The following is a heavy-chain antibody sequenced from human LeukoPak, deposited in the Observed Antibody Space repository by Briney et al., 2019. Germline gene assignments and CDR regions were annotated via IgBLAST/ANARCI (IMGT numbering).Heavy chain of an antibody. CDR1: GFTFSSYA. CDR2: ISYDGSNK. J-gene: IGHJ6*02. D-gene: IGHD2-2*01. Sequence: VGSLRLSCAASGFTFSSYAMHWVRQAPGKGLEWVAVISYDGSNKYYADSVKGRFTISRDNSKNTLYLQMNSLRAEDTAVYYCARDRPAAIPPYYYYGMDVWGQGTTVTVSS. V-gene: IGHV3-30-3*01. CDR3: ARDRPAAIPPYYYYGMDV.